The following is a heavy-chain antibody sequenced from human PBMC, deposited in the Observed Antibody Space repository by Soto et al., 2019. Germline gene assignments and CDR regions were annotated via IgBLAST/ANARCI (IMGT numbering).Heavy chain of an antibody. Sequence: GASVKVSCKASGGTFSSYAISWVRQAPGQGLEWMGGIIPIFGTANYAQKFQGRVTITADESTSTAYMELSSLRSEDTAVYYCARDPHNSFPASYYFDYWGQGTLVTVSS. V-gene: IGHV1-69*13. CDR3: ARDPHNSFPASYYFDY. CDR1: GGTFSSYA. J-gene: IGHJ4*02. CDR2: IIPIFGTA. D-gene: IGHD1-26*01.